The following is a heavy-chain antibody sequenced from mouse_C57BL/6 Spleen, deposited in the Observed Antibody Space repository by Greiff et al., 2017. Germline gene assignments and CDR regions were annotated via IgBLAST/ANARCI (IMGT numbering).Heavy chain of an antibody. D-gene: IGHD2-3*01. J-gene: IGHJ2*01. CDR1: GYTFTSYT. Sequence: VQLQQSGAELARPGASVKMSCKASGYTFTSYTMHWVKQRPGQGLEWIGYINPSSGYTKYNQKFKDKATLTADKSSSTAYMQLSSLTSEDSAVYYCARSRDGPFDYWGQGTTLTVSS. CDR2: INPSSGYT. V-gene: IGHV1-4*01. CDR3: ARSRDGPFDY.